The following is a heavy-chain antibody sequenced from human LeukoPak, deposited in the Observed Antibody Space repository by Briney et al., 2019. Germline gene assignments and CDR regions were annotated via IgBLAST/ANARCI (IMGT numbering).Heavy chain of an antibody. V-gene: IGHV1-2*02. Sequence: ASVKVSCKVSGYTFTENYIHWVRQSPGQGLEWMGLINPNSGAANYTQKFRGRVIMTRDTSISTAYMHLSRLRSDDTAVYYCARGKSGYSPWGQGTPVTVSS. CDR2: INPNSGAA. J-gene: IGHJ4*02. CDR1: GYTFTENY. CDR3: ARGKSGYSP. D-gene: IGHD5-12*01.